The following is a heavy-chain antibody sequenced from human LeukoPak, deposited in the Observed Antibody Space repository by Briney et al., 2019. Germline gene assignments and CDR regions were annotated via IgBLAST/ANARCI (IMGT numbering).Heavy chain of an antibody. CDR2: IYYSGST. CDR3: ARHPDRDSGGWGYFDY. CDR1: GGSISSSSFY. Sequence: SETLSLTCTVSGGSISSSSFYWGWIPQPPGKGLEWIGSIYYSGSTYYNPSLKSRVTISVDTSKTQFSLKLSSVTAADAAVYYCARHPDRDSGGWGYFDYWGQGTLVTVSS. D-gene: IGHD6-19*01. J-gene: IGHJ4*02. V-gene: IGHV4-39*01.